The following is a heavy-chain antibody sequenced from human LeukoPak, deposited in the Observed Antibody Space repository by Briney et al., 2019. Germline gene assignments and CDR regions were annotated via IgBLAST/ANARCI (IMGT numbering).Heavy chain of an antibody. J-gene: IGHJ4*02. V-gene: IGHV3-23*01. CDR2: ISGSGYST. CDR3: AKATYSSGWNLYFDF. Sequence: GGSLRLSCVASGLTFSSYAMSWVRQAPGKGLGWVASISGSGYSTYYADSVKGRFTISTDNSKNTVFLHMNSPRAEDTAVYYCAKATYSSGWNLYFDFWGQGTLVTVSS. D-gene: IGHD6-25*01. CDR1: GLTFSSYA.